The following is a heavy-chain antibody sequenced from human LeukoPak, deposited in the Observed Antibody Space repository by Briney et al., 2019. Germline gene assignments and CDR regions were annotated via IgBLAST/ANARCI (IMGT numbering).Heavy chain of an antibody. CDR2: INSDGINT. CDR3: AKAGPSWGLGAPFDY. J-gene: IGHJ4*02. V-gene: IGHV3-74*01. Sequence: GGSLRLSCAASGFTFSNYWMHWVRQAPGKGLVWVSRINSDGINTSYADSVKGRFTISRDNAKNTLYLQMNSLRAEDTAVYYCAKAGPSWGLGAPFDYWGQGTLVTVSS. D-gene: IGHD1-26*01. CDR1: GFTFSNYW.